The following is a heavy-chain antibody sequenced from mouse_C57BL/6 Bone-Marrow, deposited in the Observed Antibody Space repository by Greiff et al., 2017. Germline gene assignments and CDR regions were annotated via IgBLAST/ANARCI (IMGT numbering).Heavy chain of an antibody. CDR3: ARNVYYYGSSYHYFDY. CDR2: IYPRSGNT. Sequence: QVQLQQSGAELARPGASVKLSCKASGYTFTSYGISWVKQRTGQGLEWIGEIYPRSGNTYYNEKFKGKATLTADKSSSTAYLELRSLTSEDSAVYFCARNVYYYGSSYHYFDYWGQGTTLTVSS. J-gene: IGHJ2*01. V-gene: IGHV1-81*01. CDR1: GYTFTSYG. D-gene: IGHD1-1*01.